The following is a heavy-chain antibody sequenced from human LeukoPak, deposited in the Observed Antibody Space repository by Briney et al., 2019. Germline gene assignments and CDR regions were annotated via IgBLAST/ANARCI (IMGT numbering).Heavy chain of an antibody. CDR2: IYPGDSDT. Sequence: GESLKISCKGSGYSFSSYWIGWVRQMPGKGLEWMGIIYPGDSDTRYSPSFQGQVTISADKSISTAYLQWSSLKASDTAMYYCARLLRNIAAAVYYFDYWGQGTLVTVSS. CDR3: ARLLRNIAAAVYYFDY. D-gene: IGHD6-13*01. CDR1: GYSFSSYW. V-gene: IGHV5-51*01. J-gene: IGHJ4*02.